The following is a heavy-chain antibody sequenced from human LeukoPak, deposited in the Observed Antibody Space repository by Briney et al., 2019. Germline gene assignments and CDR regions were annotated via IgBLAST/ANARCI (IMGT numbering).Heavy chain of an antibody. Sequence: GGSLRLSCAASGLTFSSYSMNWVRQAPGKGLEWVSYISSSSSTIYYADSVKGRFTISRDNAKNSLYLQMNSLRAEDTAVYYCARGGIVVVPVGYDYWGQGTLVTVSS. CDR1: GLTFSSYS. V-gene: IGHV3-48*01. CDR2: ISSSSSTI. J-gene: IGHJ4*02. D-gene: IGHD2-2*01. CDR3: ARGGIVVVPVGYDY.